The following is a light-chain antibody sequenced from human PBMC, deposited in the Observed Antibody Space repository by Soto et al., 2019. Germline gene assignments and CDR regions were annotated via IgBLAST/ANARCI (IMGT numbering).Light chain of an antibody. CDR2: DVS. V-gene: IGLV2-14*01. Sequence: QSVLTQRASVSGSPGQSITISCTGTSSDVGGYNYVSWYQQHPGKAPKLMIYDVSNRPSGVSNRFSGSKSGNTASLTISGLQAEDEADYYCSSYTSSSTLGVVFGGGTKLTVL. J-gene: IGLJ2*01. CDR1: SSDVGGYNY. CDR3: SSYTSSSTLGVV.